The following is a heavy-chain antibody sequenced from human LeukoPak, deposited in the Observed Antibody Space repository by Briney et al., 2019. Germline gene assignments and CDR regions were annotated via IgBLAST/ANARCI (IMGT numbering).Heavy chain of an antibody. D-gene: IGHD4-17*01. CDR1: GGSISSGGYS. Sequence: PSQTLSLTCAVSGGSISSGGYSWSWIRQPPGKGLEWIGYIYHSGSTYYNPSLKSRVTISVDRSKNQFSLKLSSVTAAGTAVYYCARFRGNDYGAFDYWGQGTLVTVSS. CDR2: IYHSGST. CDR3: ARFRGNDYGAFDY. V-gene: IGHV4-30-2*01. J-gene: IGHJ4*02.